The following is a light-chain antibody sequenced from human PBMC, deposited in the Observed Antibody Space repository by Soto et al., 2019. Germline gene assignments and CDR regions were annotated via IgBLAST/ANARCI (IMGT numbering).Light chain of an antibody. CDR2: LGS. CDR3: MQALHIPLT. J-gene: IGKJ4*01. CDR1: QSLLHSNGYNY. V-gene: IGKV2-28*01. Sequence: DIVMTQSPLSLPVTPGEPASISCRSSQSLLHSNGYNYLDWYLQKPGQSPQLLIYLGSNRASGVPDRFSGSGSGTDFTLKISRVEAEFVGVYYCMQALHIPLTFGVGTKVDIK.